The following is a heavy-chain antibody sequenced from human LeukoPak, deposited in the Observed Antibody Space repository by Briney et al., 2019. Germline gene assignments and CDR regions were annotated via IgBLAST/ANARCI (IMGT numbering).Heavy chain of an antibody. CDR1: GFTFSSYG. V-gene: IGHV3-33*01. CDR2: IWYDGSNK. D-gene: IGHD3-9*01. Sequence: GGSLRLSCAASGFTFSSYGMHWVRQAPGKGLEWVAVIWYDGSNKYYADSVKSRFTISSDNSKNTLYLQMNSLRAEDTAVYYCARGYDILTGYNLDYWGQGTLVTVSS. J-gene: IGHJ4*02. CDR3: ARGYDILTGYNLDY.